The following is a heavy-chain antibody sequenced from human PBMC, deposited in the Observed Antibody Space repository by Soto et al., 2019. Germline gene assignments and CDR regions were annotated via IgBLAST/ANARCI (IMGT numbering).Heavy chain of an antibody. J-gene: IGHJ4*02. CDR1: GFTFTSYA. CDR2: IRSGGGYT. CDR3: AKVGCPTLANYFRS. Sequence: ELQLLESGGDLVQPGGSLRLSCAASGFTFTSYAMNWVRQAPGKGLEWVSAIRSGGGYTYYADAVKGRFTISRDTSKNTLYLQMSSLRVEDTAVYYCAKVGCPTLANYFRSWGQGTLVTVSS. V-gene: IGHV3-23*01. D-gene: IGHD1-26*01.